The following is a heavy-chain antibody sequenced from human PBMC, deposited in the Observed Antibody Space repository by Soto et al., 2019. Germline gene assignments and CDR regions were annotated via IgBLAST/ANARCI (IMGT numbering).Heavy chain of an antibody. CDR3: ARAAGYCSGGSCHDYYYYYGMDV. CDR1: GYTFTGYY. V-gene: IGHV1-2*04. J-gene: IGHJ6*02. D-gene: IGHD2-15*01. Sequence: ASVKVSCKASGYTFTGYYMHWVRQAPGQGLEWMGWINPNSGGTNYAQKFQGWVTMTRDTSISTAYMELSRLRSDDTAVYYCARAAGYCSGGSCHDYYYYYGMDVWGQGTTVTV. CDR2: INPNSGGT.